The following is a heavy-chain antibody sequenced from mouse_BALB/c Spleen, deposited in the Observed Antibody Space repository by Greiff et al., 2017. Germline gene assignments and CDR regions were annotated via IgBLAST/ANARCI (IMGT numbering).Heavy chain of an antibody. D-gene: IGHD2-10*02. CDR2: INSNGGST. CDR3: ARHEKYGNYDYAMDY. J-gene: IGHJ4*01. V-gene: IGHV5-6-2*01. CDR1: GFTFSSYY. Sequence: EVKLMESGGGLVKLGGSLKLSCAASGFTFSSYYMSWVRQTPEKRLELVAAINSNGGSTYYPDTVKGRFTISRDNAKNTLYLQMSSLKSEDTALYYCARHEKYGNYDYAMDYWGQGTSVTVSS.